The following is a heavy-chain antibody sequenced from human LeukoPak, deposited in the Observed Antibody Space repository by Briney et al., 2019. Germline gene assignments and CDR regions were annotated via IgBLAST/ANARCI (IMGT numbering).Heavy chain of an antibody. V-gene: IGHV4-59*01. CDR1: GGSISSYY. CDR2: IYYSGST. CDR3: ARVHGSTNWYFDL. Sequence: SETLSLNCTVSGGSISSYYWSWIRQPPGKGLERIGYIYYSGSTNYNPSLKSRVTISVDTSKNQFSLKLSSVTAADTAVYYCARVHGSTNWYFDLWGRGTLVTVSS. J-gene: IGHJ2*01.